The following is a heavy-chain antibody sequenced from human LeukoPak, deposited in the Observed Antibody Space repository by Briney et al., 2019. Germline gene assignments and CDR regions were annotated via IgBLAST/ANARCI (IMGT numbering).Heavy chain of an antibody. Sequence: PGGSLRLSCAASGFTFSSYSMNWVRQAPGKGLEWVSYISSSSSTIYYADSVKGRFTISRDNSKNTLYLQMNSLRAEDTAVYYCAKDGASIVAAVYYYGMDVWGQGTTVTVSS. V-gene: IGHV3-48*01. J-gene: IGHJ6*02. D-gene: IGHD6-13*01. CDR1: GFTFSSYS. CDR3: AKDGASIVAAVYYYGMDV. CDR2: ISSSSSTI.